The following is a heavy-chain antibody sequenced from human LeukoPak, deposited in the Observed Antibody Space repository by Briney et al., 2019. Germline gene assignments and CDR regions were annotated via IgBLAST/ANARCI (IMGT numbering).Heavy chain of an antibody. CDR3: ARDRRLRYFDWLLSVAWFDP. Sequence: ASVKVSCKASGGTFSSYAISWVRQAPGQGLEWMGWISAYNGNTNYAQKLQGRVTMTTDTSTSTAYMELRSLRSDDTAVYYCARDRRLRYFDWLLSVAWFDPWGQGTLVTVSS. CDR2: ISAYNGNT. J-gene: IGHJ5*02. CDR1: GGTFSSYA. V-gene: IGHV1-18*01. D-gene: IGHD3-9*01.